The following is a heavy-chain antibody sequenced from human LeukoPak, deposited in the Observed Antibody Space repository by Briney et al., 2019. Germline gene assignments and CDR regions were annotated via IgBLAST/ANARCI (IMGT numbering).Heavy chain of an antibody. CDR3: ARRYSSGWHADFAFDI. CDR2: MNPNSGNT. CDR1: GYTFTSYD. V-gene: IGHV1-8*01. Sequence: GASVKVSCKASGYTFTSYDTNWVRQATGQGLEWMGWMNPNSGNTGYAQKFQGRVTMTRNTSISTAYMELSSLRSEDTAVYYCARRYSSGWHADFAFDIWGQGTMVTVSS. D-gene: IGHD6-19*01. J-gene: IGHJ3*02.